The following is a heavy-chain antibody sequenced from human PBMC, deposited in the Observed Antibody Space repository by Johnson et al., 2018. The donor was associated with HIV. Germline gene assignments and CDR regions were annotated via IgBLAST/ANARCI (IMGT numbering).Heavy chain of an antibody. CDR2: IYSGGST. CDR3: AREMGREDDAFDI. V-gene: IGHV3-66*01. Sequence: VQVLESGGGLVQHGGSLRLSCAASGFTVSSNYMSWVRQAPGKGLEWVSVIYSGGSTYYADSVKGRFTISRDNSKNTLYLQINSLRAEDTAVYYCAREMGREDDAFDIWGQGTMVTVSS. CDR1: GFTVSSNY. J-gene: IGHJ3*02. D-gene: IGHD1-26*01.